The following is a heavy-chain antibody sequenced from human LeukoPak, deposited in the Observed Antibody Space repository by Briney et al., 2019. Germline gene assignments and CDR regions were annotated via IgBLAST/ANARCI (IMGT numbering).Heavy chain of an antibody. V-gene: IGHV1-2*02. CDR3: ARGAGGYVSFDP. CDR2: MNPNSGGT. J-gene: IGHJ5*02. Sequence: GASVKVSCKASGYTFTSYDINWVRQATGQGLEWMGWMNPNSGGTNYAQKFQGRVTMTRDTSISTAYMELSRLRSDDTAVYYCARGAGGYVSFDPWGQGTLVTVSS. CDR1: GYTFTSYD. D-gene: IGHD5-12*01.